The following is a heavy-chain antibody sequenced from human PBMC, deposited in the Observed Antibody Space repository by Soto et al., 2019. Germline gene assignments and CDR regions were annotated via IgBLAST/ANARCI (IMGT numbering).Heavy chain of an antibody. CDR1: GGSISSGGYY. D-gene: IGHD4-17*01. V-gene: IGHV3-23*01. Sequence: ETLSLTCTVSGGSISSGGYYWSWVRQAPGKGLEWVSAISGSGGSTYYADSVKGRFTISRDNSKNTLYLQMNSLRAEDTAVYYCAKEDYGGAFDIWGQGTMVTVSS. CDR2: ISGSGGST. J-gene: IGHJ3*02. CDR3: AKEDYGGAFDI.